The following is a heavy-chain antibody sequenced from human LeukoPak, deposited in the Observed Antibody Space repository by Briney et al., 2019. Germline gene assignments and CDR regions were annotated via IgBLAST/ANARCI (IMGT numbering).Heavy chain of an antibody. J-gene: IGHJ4*02. CDR1: GFSFSSSA. V-gene: IGHV3-23*01. CDR3: VREHSTGYQDF. CDR2: IGGSGDNT. Sequence: GGSLRLSCAASGFSFSSSAMSWVRQSPGQGPQWVSSIGGSGDNTHYTDSVKGRFTISRDNSKNTLFLQMSDLRADDTGIYYCVREHSTGYQDFWGQGALVTVSS. D-gene: IGHD3-9*01.